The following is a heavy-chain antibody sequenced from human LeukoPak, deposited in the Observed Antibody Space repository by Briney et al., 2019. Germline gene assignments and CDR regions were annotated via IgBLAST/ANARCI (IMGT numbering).Heavy chain of an antibody. Sequence: PSETLSLTCTVSGGSISSVGYYWSWIRQHPGKGLEWIGYIYYSGSTYYNPSLKSRVTISVDTSKNQFSLKLSSVTAADTAVYYCASYSRRYCSGGSCYSRGFDYWGQGTLVTVSS. D-gene: IGHD2-15*01. CDR1: GGSISSVGYY. CDR3: ASYSRRYCSGGSCYSRGFDY. V-gene: IGHV4-31*03. J-gene: IGHJ4*02. CDR2: IYYSGST.